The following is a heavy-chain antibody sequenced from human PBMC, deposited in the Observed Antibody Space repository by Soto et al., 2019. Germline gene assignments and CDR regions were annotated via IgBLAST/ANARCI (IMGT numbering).Heavy chain of an antibody. D-gene: IGHD1-1*01. Sequence: ASLKVSCKASGYTFTGYYMHWVRQAPGQGLEWMGWINPNSGGTNYAQKFQGWVTMTRDTSISTAYVELSRLRSDDTAVYYCARASGNPSDYYYYYGMDVWGQGTTVTVSS. CDR1: GYTFTGYY. V-gene: IGHV1-2*04. CDR3: ARASGNPSDYYYYYGMDV. CDR2: INPNSGGT. J-gene: IGHJ6*02.